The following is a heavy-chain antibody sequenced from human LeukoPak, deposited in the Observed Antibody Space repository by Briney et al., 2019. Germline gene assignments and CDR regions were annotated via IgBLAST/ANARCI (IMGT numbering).Heavy chain of an antibody. V-gene: IGHV3-30*04. CDR2: ISYDGSNK. D-gene: IGHD2-2*01. J-gene: IGHJ4*02. Sequence: PGRSLRLSCAASGFTLSSYAMHWVRQAPGKGLEWVAVISYDGSNKYYADSVKGRFTISRDNSKNTLHLQMNSLRAEDTAVYYCARKSSPFDYWGQGTLVTVSS. CDR3: ARKSSPFDY. CDR1: GFTLSSYA.